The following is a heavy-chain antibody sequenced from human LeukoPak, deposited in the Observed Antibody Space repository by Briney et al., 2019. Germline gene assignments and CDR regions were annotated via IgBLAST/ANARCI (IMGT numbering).Heavy chain of an antibody. J-gene: IGHJ4*02. CDR1: GYTFTGYY. D-gene: IGHD4-11*01. CDR2: INPNSGGT. Sequence: ASVKVSCKASGYTFTGYYMHWVRQAPGQGLEWMGWINPNSGGTNYAQKFQGRVTMTRDTSISTAYMELSRLRSDDTAVYYCARGHDYSNYVPHDYWGQGTLVTVSS. CDR3: ARGHDYSNYVPHDY. V-gene: IGHV1-2*02.